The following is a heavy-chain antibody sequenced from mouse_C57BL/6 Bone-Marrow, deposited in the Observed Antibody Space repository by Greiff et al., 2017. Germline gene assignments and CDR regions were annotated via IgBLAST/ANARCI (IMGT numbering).Heavy chain of an antibody. CDR3: ERADYGGKNYFDY. D-gene: IGHD2-4*01. Sequence: VQLQQSGPELVKPGASVKISCKASGYTFTDYYMNWVKQSHGKSLEWIGDIIPNNGGTSYNQKFKGKATFTVDTSSSTAYMELRSLPPEDSAVYYYERADYGGKNYFDYWGQGTTLTVSS. CDR1: GYTFTDYY. J-gene: IGHJ2*01. V-gene: IGHV1-26*01. CDR2: IIPNNGGT.